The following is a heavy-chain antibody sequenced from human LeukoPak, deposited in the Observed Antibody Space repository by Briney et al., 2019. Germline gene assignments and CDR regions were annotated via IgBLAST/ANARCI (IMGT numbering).Heavy chain of an antibody. V-gene: IGHV2-70*13. J-gene: IGHJ4*02. CDR3: ARDSGGGYGGNFGY. D-gene: IGHD4-23*01. CDR1: GFSLSTTGMS. Sequence: SGPALVQPTQTLTLTCTFSGFSLSTTGMSVSWIRQPPGKALEWLAPIDWDEDKYYSTSLKTRLTISKDTSEDQVVLTITNMDPVDTATYYCARDSGGGYGGNFGYWGQGTLVTVSS. CDR2: IDWDEDK.